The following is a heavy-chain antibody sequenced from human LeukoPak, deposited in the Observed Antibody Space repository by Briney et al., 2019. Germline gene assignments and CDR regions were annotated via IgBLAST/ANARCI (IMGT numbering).Heavy chain of an antibody. CDR2: INSRSTYI. CDR1: GFTFSNCN. Sequence: GGSLRLSCGASGFTFSNCNMNWVRQAPGEGLEWVSSINSRSTYIFYADSVMGRFTISRDNAKNSLFLQMNSLRAEDTAVYYCARDETNGFDSWGQGTLVTVSS. J-gene: IGHJ5*01. CDR3: ARDETNGFDS. V-gene: IGHV3-21*01. D-gene: IGHD1-14*01.